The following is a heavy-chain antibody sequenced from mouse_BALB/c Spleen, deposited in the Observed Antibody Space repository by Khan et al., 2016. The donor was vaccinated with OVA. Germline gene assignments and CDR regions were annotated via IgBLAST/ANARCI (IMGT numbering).Heavy chain of an antibody. CDR3: WILL. CDR1: GFTFSNNW. CDR2: FIWKSDVYVT. V-gene: IGHV6-6*02. J-gene: IGHJ2*01. Sequence: EVQLLETGGGLVQPGGSMNLSCFAPGFTFSNNWMNWFLRSLPRGLVGLLEFIWKSDVYVTHYAESVKGRFTISRDDSKSSVYLQMNNLRAEDTGIYYCWILLWGQGTTLTVSS.